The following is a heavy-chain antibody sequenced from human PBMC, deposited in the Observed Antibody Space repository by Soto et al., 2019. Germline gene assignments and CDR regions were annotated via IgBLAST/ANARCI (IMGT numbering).Heavy chain of an antibody. CDR1: GFTFNYYP. CDR3: AILPGPLVAVLYIYPLDGREAMSDVDV. J-gene: IGHJ6*01. Sequence: QMQLVESGGGVVQPGGSLRLSCAASGFTFNYYPMHWVRQAPGKGLEWVAVVSFDGSNKYYADSVKGRFTISKDNSKNTLYLQMNSLRREDTAVYYRAILPGPLVAVLYIYPLDGREAMSDVDVW. D-gene: IGHD6-19*01. V-gene: IGHV3-30-3*01. CDR2: VSFDGSNK.